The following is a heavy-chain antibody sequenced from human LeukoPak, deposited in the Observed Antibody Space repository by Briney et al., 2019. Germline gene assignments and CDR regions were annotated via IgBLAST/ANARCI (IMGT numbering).Heavy chain of an antibody. Sequence: GGSLRLSCAASGFTFSSYEMNWVRQAPGKGLEWVSYISSSGSTIYYADSVKGRFTISRDNAKNSLHLQMNSLRAEDTAVYYCARDPYYDILTGLPPYYYYGMDVWGKGTTVTVSS. D-gene: IGHD3-9*01. V-gene: IGHV3-48*03. J-gene: IGHJ6*04. CDR3: ARDPYYDILTGLPPYYYYGMDV. CDR2: ISSSGSTI. CDR1: GFTFSSYE.